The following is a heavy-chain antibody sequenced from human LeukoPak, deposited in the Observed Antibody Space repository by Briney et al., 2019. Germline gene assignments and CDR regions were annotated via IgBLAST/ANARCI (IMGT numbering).Heavy chain of an antibody. D-gene: IGHD3-3*01. CDR1: GGSISSGGYY. V-gene: IGHV4-61*08. CDR2: IYYSGST. J-gene: IGHJ5*02. Sequence: SETLSLTCTVSGGSISSGGYYWSWIRQPPGKGLEWIGYIYYSGSTNYNPSLKSRVTISVDTSKNQFSLKLSSVTAADTAVYYCASVSARSAWFDPWGQGTLVTVSS. CDR3: ASVSARSAWFDP.